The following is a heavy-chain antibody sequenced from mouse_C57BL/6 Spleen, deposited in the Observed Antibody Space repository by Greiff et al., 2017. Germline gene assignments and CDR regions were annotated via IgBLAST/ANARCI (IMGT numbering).Heavy chain of an antibody. J-gene: IGHJ2*01. CDR2: INPNNGGT. V-gene: IGHV1-22*01. D-gene: IGHD1-1*01. Sequence: VQLQQSGPELVKPGASVKMSCKASGYTFTDYNMHWVKQSHGKSLEWIGYINPNNGGTSYNQKFKGKATLTVNKASSTASMELRSLTSADSAVYYCARSYYGSSPFDCWGQGTTLTVSS. CDR1: GYTFTDYN. CDR3: ARSYYGSSPFDC.